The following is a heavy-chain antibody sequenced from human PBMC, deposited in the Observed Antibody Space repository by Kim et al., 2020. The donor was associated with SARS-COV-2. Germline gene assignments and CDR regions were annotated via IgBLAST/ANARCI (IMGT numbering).Heavy chain of an antibody. CDR3: SKHSPIYYDSSGYYSPLSVGYYYGMDV. CDR1: GFTFSSYA. CDR2: ISGSGGST. J-gene: IGHJ6*02. Sequence: GGSLRLSCAASGFTFSSYAMSWVRQAPGKGLEWVSAISGSGGSTYYADSVKGRFTISRDNSKNTLYLQMNSLRAEDTAVYYWSKHSPIYYDSSGYYSPLSVGYYYGMDVWGQGTTVTVSS. D-gene: IGHD3-22*01. V-gene: IGHV3-23*01.